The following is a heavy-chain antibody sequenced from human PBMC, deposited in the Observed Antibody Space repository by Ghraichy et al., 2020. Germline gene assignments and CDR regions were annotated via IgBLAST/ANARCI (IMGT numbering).Heavy chain of an antibody. CDR1: GGSLTNYA. J-gene: IGHJ6*03. Sequence: SVKVSCKTSGGSLTNYALSWVRQAPGQGLEWVGGIIPLFGTPNNARKFHGRVTITADESTSTAHMELSSLTSEDTAVYYCATSVLVPGTMGYHYYHMDVWGKGTPVTVSS. CDR3: ATSVLVPGTMGYHYYHMDV. CDR2: IIPLFGTP. D-gene: IGHD2-2*01. V-gene: IGHV1-69*13.